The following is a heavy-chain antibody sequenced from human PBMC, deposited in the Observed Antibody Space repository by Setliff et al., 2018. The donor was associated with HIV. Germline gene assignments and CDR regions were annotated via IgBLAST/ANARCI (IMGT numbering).Heavy chain of an antibody. Sequence: PGGSLRLSCAASGYNFGVYWMHWVSQVPGKGLVWVSHINRDGSGTKYAVSVKGRFTMSRDNAKNTLYLQMNSLRAEDTALYFCARDRVRPDSFDIWGQGTMVTVSS. V-gene: IGHV3-74*01. J-gene: IGHJ3*02. CDR3: ARDRVRPDSFDI. CDR1: GYNFGVYW. D-gene: IGHD3-3*01. CDR2: INRDGSGT.